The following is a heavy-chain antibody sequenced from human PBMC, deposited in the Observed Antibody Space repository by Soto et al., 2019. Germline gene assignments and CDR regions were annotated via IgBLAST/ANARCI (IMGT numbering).Heavy chain of an antibody. J-gene: IGHJ4*02. V-gene: IGHV1-69*01. Sequence: QVQLVQSGAEVKKPGSSVKVSCKASGGTFSSYAISWVRQAPGQGLEWMGGIIPIFGTANYAQKFPGRVTITADESTSTAYMELSSLRSVDTAVYYCARDRGNIVVVPAAITLAFWGQGTLVTVSS. CDR3: ARDRGNIVVVPAAITLAF. CDR1: GGTFSSYA. D-gene: IGHD2-2*01. CDR2: IIPIFGTA.